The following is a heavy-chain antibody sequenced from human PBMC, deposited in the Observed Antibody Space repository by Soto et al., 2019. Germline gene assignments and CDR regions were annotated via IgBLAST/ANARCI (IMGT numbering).Heavy chain of an antibody. CDR1: GFTFSSYE. CDR3: ARDRGGYCNGGSCYYLDY. Sequence: EVQLVESGGGLEQPGGSLRLSCAASGFTFSSYEMNWVRQAPGKGLEWVSYISSSGSNRYYADSVKGRFTISRDNAKNSLYLQMNSLRAEDTAVYYCARDRGGYCNGGSCYYLDYWGQGTLVTVSS. CDR2: ISSSGSNR. J-gene: IGHJ4*02. V-gene: IGHV3-48*03. D-gene: IGHD2-15*01.